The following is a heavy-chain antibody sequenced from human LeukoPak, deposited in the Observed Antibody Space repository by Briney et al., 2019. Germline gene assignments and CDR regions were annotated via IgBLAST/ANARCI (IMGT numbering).Heavy chain of an antibody. J-gene: IGHJ4*02. CDR3: TRVPKRGSGNDY. CDR2: IRSKADNYAT. D-gene: IGHD3-10*01. Sequence: GGSLRLSCAASGFTFSGYAIHWVRQASGKGLEWVGRIRSKADNYATGYAASVKGRFTLSRDDSKNTAYLQMNRLKTEDTAVYYCTRVPKRGSGNDYWGQGTQVTVSS. CDR1: GFTFSGYA. V-gene: IGHV3-73*01.